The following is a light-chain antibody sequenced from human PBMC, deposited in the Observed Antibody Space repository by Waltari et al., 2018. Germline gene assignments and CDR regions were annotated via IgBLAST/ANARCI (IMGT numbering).Light chain of an antibody. Sequence: QSVLTQPPSASGTPGQRVTISCSGSSSNIGNNSVYWYQQLPGTAPKLPIYRNNPRPSGVPARFSGSKSGTSASLAISVLRSEDEADYYCAAWDDSLSGAVFGGGTQLTVL. J-gene: IGLJ7*01. CDR1: SSNIGNNS. CDR3: AAWDDSLSGAV. V-gene: IGLV1-47*01. CDR2: RNN.